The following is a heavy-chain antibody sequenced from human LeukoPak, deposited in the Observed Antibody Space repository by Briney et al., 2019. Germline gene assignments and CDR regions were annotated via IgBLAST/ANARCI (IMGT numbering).Heavy chain of an antibody. CDR3: ATGDYYDSSGYYYFQ. V-gene: IGHV1-24*01. D-gene: IGHD3-22*01. CDR1: GYTLTELS. CDR2: FDPEDGET. Sequence: ASVTVSCKVSGYTLTELSMHWVRQAPGKGLEWMGGFDPEDGETIYAQKFQGRVTMTEDTSTDTAYMELSSLRSEDTAVYYCATGDYYDSSGYYYFQWGQGTLVTVSS. J-gene: IGHJ4*02.